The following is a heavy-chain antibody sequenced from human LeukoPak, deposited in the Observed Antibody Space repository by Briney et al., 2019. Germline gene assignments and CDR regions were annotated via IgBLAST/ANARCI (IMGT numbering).Heavy chain of an antibody. CDR2: INPDNGYT. J-gene: IGHJ4*02. Sequence: ASVKVSCKASGYSFTSQDVHWVRQAPGQRLEWLGCINPDNGYTTYSQEFQGRVTITRDTSASTAYMELSSLRSEDLAVYYCTLYNYWGQGTLVTVSS. V-gene: IGHV1-3*03. D-gene: IGHD2-2*02. CDR3: TLYNY. CDR1: GYSFTSQD.